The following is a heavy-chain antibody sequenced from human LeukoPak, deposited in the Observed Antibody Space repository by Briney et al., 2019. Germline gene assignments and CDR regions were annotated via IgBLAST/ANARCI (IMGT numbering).Heavy chain of an antibody. V-gene: IGHV4-39*07. D-gene: IGHD6-13*01. CDR2: IYYSGST. CDR3: ARDRVLAAAGTLLFDY. J-gene: IGHJ4*02. Sequence: SETLSLTCTVSGGSISSSSYYWGWIRQPPGKGLEWIGSIYYSGSTYYNPSLKSRVTISVDTSKNQFSLKLSSVTAADTAVYYCARDRVLAAAGTLLFDYWGQGTLVTVSS. CDR1: GGSISSSSYY.